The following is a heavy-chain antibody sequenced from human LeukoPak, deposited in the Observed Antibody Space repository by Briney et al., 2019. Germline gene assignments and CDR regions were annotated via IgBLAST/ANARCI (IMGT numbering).Heavy chain of an antibody. J-gene: IGHJ3*02. CDR1: GYTFTDYY. CDR3: ARDGTFDI. CDR2: INPDSGVT. D-gene: IGHD2-15*01. Sequence: ASVKVSCKASGYTFTDYYMHWVRQASGQGLEWMGWINPDSGVTNYPQKFQGRVTMTRDTSSSTAYMELIRLRSDDMAVYYCARDGTFDIWGQGTMVTVSS. V-gene: IGHV1-2*02.